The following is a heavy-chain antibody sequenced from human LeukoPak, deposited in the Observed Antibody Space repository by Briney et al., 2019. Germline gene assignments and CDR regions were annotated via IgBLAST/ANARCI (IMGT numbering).Heavy chain of an antibody. Sequence: SETLSLTCTVSGGSISSSSYSWGWLRQPPGKGLEWTGSIYYSGRTYYHPSLRSRVTISVDTSKNQFSLNLSSVTAADTAVYYCARHHVPFTIFGVVPAPFDPWGQGTLVTVSS. CDR1: GGSISSSSYS. CDR3: ARHHVPFTIFGVVPAPFDP. D-gene: IGHD3-3*01. V-gene: IGHV4-39*07. CDR2: IYYSGRT. J-gene: IGHJ5*02.